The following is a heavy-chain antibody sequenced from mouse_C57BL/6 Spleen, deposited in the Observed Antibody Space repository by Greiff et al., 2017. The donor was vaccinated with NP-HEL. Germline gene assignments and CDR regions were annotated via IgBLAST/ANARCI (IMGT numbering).Heavy chain of an antibody. CDR3: ARAGLRSAWFAY. V-gene: IGHV1-64*01. Sequence: QVQLQQPGAELVKPGASVKLSCKASGYTFTSYWMHWVKQRPGQGLEWIGMIHPNSGSTKYNEKFKSKATLTVDKSSSTAYMQLSSLTSEDSAVYYCARAGLRSAWFAYWGQGTLVTVSA. CDR1: GYTFTSYW. D-gene: IGHD3-1*01. J-gene: IGHJ3*01. CDR2: IHPNSGST.